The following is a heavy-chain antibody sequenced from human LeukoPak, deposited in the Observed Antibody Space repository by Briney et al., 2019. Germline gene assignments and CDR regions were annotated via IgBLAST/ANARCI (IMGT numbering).Heavy chain of an antibody. Sequence: PGGSLRLSCVASGFSLSTYEMNWVRQAPGKGLEWVAYISTSGSSVYYADSLKGRFTVSRDNAKSSLFLQVDSLTVADTAVYYCARVGREVTTGYFDDWGQGTLVAVSS. CDR2: ISTSGSSV. V-gene: IGHV3-48*03. J-gene: IGHJ4*02. D-gene: IGHD2-21*02. CDR3: ARVGREVTTGYFDD. CDR1: GFSLSTYE.